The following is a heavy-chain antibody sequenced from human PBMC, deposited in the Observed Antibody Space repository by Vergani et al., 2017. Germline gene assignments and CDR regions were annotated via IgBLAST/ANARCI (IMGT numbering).Heavy chain of an antibody. D-gene: IGHD6-13*01. CDR3: ARAWAAAGDFDY. V-gene: IGHV1-46*01. J-gene: IGHJ4*02. CDR2: INPSGGST. CDR1: GYTFTSYY. Sequence: QVQLVQSGAEVKKPGASVKVSCKASGYTFTSYYMHWVRQAPGQGLEWMGIINPSGGSTSYAQKFQGRVTMTRDTSTSTVYMELSSLRSEETAVYYCARAWAAAGDFDYWGQGTLVTVSS.